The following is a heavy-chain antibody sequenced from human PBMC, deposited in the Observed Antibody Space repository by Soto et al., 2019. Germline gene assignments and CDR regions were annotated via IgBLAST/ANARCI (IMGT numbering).Heavy chain of an antibody. D-gene: IGHD2-2*02. CDR2: IYYSGST. V-gene: IGHV4-39*01. CDR1: GYSISSSSDY. J-gene: IGHJ6*02. Sequence: PSATLSLTCTVSGYSISSSSDYWGWIRQPPGKGLEWIGSIYYSGSTYYSPSLKSRVTISVDTSKNQFSLKLSSVTAADTAVYYCARDGVPAAIQYYYYYGMDVWGQGNTVTVSS. CDR3: ARDGVPAAIQYYYYYGMDV.